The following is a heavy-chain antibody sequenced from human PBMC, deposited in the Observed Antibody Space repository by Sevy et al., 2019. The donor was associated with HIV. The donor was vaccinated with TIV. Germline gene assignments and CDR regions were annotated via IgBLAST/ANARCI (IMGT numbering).Heavy chain of an antibody. D-gene: IGHD2-21*02. V-gene: IGHV3-33*01. J-gene: IGHJ4*02. CDR2: IFNDGKTK. CDR1: GFIFSRYG. Sequence: GGSLRLSCKASGFIFSRYGVHWVRQAPGKGLEWVASIFNDGKTKYYGDPVKGRFTISRDDSKNTLYLQMDSRRAEDTAVYYCARESGSDWYLDYWGQGTLVTVSS. CDR3: ARESGSDWYLDY.